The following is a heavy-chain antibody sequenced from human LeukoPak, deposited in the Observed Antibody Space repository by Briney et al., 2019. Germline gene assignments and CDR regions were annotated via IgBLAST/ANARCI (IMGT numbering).Heavy chain of an antibody. CDR3: ARGRVNGRHYYDSSGYYYRAFDI. V-gene: IGHV4-34*01. CDR1: GGSFSGYY. D-gene: IGHD3-22*01. CDR2: INHSGST. Sequence: SETLSLTCAVYGGSFSGYYWSWIRQPPGKGLEWIGEINHSGSTNYNPSLKSRVTISVDTSKNQFSLKLSSVTAADTAVYYCARGRVNGRHYYDSSGYYYRAFDIWGQGTMVTVSS. J-gene: IGHJ3*02.